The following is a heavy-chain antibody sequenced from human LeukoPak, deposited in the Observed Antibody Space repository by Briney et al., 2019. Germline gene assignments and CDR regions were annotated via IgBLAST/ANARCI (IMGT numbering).Heavy chain of an antibody. J-gene: IGHJ6*03. CDR3: ARGPLRYFDWLSSNYYYMDV. V-gene: IGHV1-8*01. Sequence: ASVKVSCKASGYTFTSYDINWVRQATGQGLEWMGWMNPNSGNTGYAQKFQGRVTMTRSTSISTAYMELSSLRSEDTAVYYCARGPLRYFDWLSSNYYYMDVWGKGTTVTVSS. CDR1: GYTFTSYD. D-gene: IGHD3-9*01. CDR2: MNPNSGNT.